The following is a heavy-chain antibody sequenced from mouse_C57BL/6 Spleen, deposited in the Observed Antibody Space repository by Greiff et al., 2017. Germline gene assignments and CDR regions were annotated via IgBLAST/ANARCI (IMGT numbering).Heavy chain of an antibody. CDR2: IYPGDGDT. CDR3: ARGITPFAY. Sequence: QVQLQQSGAELVKPGASVKISCKASGYAFSSYWMHWVKQRPGKGLEWIGQIYPGDGDTNYNGKFKGKATLTADKSSSTAYMQLSSLTSEDSAVYFCARGITPFAYWGQGTLVTVSA. V-gene: IGHV1-80*01. J-gene: IGHJ3*01. CDR1: GYAFSSYW. D-gene: IGHD2-4*01.